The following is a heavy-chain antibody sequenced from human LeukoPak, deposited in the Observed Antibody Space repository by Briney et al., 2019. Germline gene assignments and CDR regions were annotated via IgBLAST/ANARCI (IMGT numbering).Heavy chain of an antibody. CDR3: ARDRGLTAYYFDF. J-gene: IGHJ4*02. Sequence: GGSLRLSCVASGFTFDDHAMHWVRQAPGKGLEWVSGISWNSGTRDYADSVKGRFTISRDNARNSLYLQMNSLRAEDTALYYCARDRGLTAYYFDFWGQGTLVTVSS. V-gene: IGHV3-9*01. CDR2: ISWNSGTR. D-gene: IGHD3-10*01. CDR1: GFTFDDHA.